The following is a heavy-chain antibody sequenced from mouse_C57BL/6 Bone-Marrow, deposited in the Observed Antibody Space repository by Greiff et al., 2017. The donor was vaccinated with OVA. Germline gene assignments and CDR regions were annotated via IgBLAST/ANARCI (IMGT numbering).Heavy chain of an antibody. V-gene: IGHV1-81*01. CDR2: IYPRSGNT. D-gene: IGHD4-1*01. CDR3: ALTQYFDV. CDR1: GYTLTSYG. J-gene: IGHJ1*03. Sequence: VQLQQSRAELARPGASVKLSCKASGYTLTSYGISWVKQRTGQGLEWIGEIYPRSGNTYYNEKFKGKATLTADKSSSTAYMELRSLTSEDSAVYFCALTQYFDVWGTGTTVTVSS.